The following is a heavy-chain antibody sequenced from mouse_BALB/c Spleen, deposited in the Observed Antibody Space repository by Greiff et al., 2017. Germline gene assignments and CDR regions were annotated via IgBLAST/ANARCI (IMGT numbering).Heavy chain of an antibody. V-gene: IGHV1-9*01. CDR1: GYTFSSYW. CDR2: ILPGSGST. Sequence: QVQLKESGAGLMKPGASVKISCTATGYTFSSYWLEWVKQRPGHSLEWIGEILPGSGSTNYNEKFKGKATFTADTSSNTAYMQLSRLTSEDSAVYYCARLDGLFAYWGQGTLVTVSA. CDR3: ARLDGLFAY. D-gene: IGHD2-3*01. J-gene: IGHJ3*01.